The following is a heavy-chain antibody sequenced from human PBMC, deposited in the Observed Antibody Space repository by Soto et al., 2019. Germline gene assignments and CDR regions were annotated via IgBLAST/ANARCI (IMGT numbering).Heavy chain of an antibody. CDR3: ARPGVAYDAFDI. CDR2: INSGNGDT. J-gene: IGHJ3*02. Sequence: ASVKVSCKASGYTLTMYAMHWVRQAPGQRLGWMGWINSGNGDTIYSQKFQGRVTLTRDTSASTAYMALSSLRSEDTAVYYCARPGVAYDAFDIWGQGTMVTVSS. V-gene: IGHV1-3*04. CDR1: GYTLTMYA. D-gene: IGHD3-3*01.